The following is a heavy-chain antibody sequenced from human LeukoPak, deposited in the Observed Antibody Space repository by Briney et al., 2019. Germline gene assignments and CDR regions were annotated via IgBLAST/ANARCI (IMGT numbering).Heavy chain of an antibody. J-gene: IGHJ4*02. D-gene: IGHD6-13*01. CDR1: GFTFSTCA. Sequence: GGSLRLSCAASGFTFSTCAMSWVRQAPGKGLEWVSGISGGGESTYYADSVKGRLTISRDNSKKTLYLQMNSLRADDTAVYYCAKERSSRWYVNSLDYWGRGTLVTVSS. CDR2: ISGGGEST. V-gene: IGHV3-23*01. CDR3: AKERSSRWYVNSLDY.